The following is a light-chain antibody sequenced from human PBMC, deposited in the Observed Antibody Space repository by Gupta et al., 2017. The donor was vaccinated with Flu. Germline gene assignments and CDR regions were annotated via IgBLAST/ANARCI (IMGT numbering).Light chain of an antibody. V-gene: IGLV7-43*01. CDR1: TGTVTSGYF. J-gene: IGLJ3*02. Sequence: LTCASSTGTVTSGYFPNWFQQKPGQAPTSLIYSTSNKHSWTPARFSGSLLGGKAALTLSGVQPEDEGDYYCLLHYNFAWAFGGGTKLTVL. CDR2: STS. CDR3: LLHYNFAWA.